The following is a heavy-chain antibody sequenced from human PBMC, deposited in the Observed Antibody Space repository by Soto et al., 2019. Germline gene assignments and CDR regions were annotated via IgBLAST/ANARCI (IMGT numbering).Heavy chain of an antibody. V-gene: IGHV3-23*01. CDR2: ISGNGVST. CDR1: EFTFSTYV. J-gene: IGHJ4*02. D-gene: IGHD2-8*01. CDR3: AKGRLYQSDY. Sequence: EVQLLQSGGGLVQPGGSLRLSCAASEFTFSTYVMTWVRQAPGKGLEWVSTISGNGVSTYYADSVKGRFTISRDNSKNTLYLQMNSLRAEDTAVYYCAKGRLYQSDYWGQGTLVTVSS.